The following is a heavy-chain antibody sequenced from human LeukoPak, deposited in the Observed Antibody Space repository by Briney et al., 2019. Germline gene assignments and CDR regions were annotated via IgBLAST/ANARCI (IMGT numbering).Heavy chain of an antibody. J-gene: IGHJ3*02. D-gene: IGHD3-10*01. CDR3: AKSPYGSGSFSALDI. CDR2: ISGSAGNT. Sequence: GGSLRLSCVASGFTFSSYAMYWVRQAPGEGLEWVSIISGSAGNTYYADSVKGRLTISRDNSKNTLYPQMNSLRAEDTAIYYCAKSPYGSGSFSALDIWGQGTTVTVSS. CDR1: GFTFSSYA. V-gene: IGHV3-23*01.